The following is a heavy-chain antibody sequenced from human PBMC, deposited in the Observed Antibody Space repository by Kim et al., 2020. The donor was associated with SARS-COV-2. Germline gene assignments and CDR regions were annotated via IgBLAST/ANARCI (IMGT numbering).Heavy chain of an antibody. Sequence: GGSLRLSCAASGFTFSSYGMHWVRQAPGKGLEWVAVISYDGSNKYYADSVKGRFTISRDNSKNTLYLQMNSLRAEDTAVYYCASTISWGGMAWYFYSWG. J-gene: IGHJ4*01. CDR1: GFTFSSYG. CDR2: ISYDGSNK. D-gene: IGHD2-15*01. V-gene: IGHV3-33*05. CDR3: ASTISWGGMAWYFYS.